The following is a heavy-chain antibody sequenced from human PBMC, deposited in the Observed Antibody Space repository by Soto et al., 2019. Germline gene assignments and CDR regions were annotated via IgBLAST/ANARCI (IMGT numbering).Heavy chain of an antibody. Sequence: GGSLRLSCAASGFTFSSYAMHWVRQAPGKGLEWVAVISYDGSNKYYADSVKGRFTISRDNSKNTLYLQMNSLRAEDTAVYYWARDREGGSGDRRRGAFDIWGQGTMVTVSS. J-gene: IGHJ3*02. CDR1: GFTFSSYA. V-gene: IGHV3-30*04. CDR2: ISYDGSNK. CDR3: ARDREGGSGDRRRGAFDI. D-gene: IGHD7-27*01.